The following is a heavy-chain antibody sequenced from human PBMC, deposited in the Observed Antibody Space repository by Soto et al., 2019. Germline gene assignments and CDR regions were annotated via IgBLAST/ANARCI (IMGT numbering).Heavy chain of an antibody. V-gene: IGHV3-15*07. J-gene: IGHJ6*02. CDR1: GFTFSNAW. CDR2: IKSKTDGGTT. D-gene: IGHD2-8*01. CDR3: TTDLLVVLMVYRSAVDV. Sequence: GGSLRLSCAASGFTFSNAWMNWVRQAPGKGLEWVGRIKSKTDGGTTDYAAPVKGRFTISRDDSKNTLYLQMNSLKTEDTAVYYCTTDLLVVLMVYRSAVDVWGQGTTVTVSS.